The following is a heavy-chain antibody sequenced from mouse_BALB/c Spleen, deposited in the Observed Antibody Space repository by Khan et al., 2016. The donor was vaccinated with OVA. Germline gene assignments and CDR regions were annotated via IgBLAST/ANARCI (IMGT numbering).Heavy chain of an antibody. CDR1: EFSLTTYG. Sequence: QVQLKESGPGLVAPSQSLSITCTVSEFSLTTYGVTWVRQPPGKGLEWLGVIWGDGNTDYHSALISRLSISKDNSENQVFLKLNSLQTDDTATYYCAKSFYSHYYAMDYWGQGTSVTVSS. CDR3: AKSFYSHYYAMDY. CDR2: IWGDGNT. J-gene: IGHJ4*01. V-gene: IGHV2-3*01. D-gene: IGHD2-1*01.